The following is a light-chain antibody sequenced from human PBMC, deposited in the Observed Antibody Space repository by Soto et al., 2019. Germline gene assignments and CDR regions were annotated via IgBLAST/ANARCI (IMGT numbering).Light chain of an antibody. CDR1: QDITNS. V-gene: IGKV1-33*01. CDR2: DAS. Sequence: DIQMTQSPSSLSASVGDRVTITCQASQDITNSLNWYQQKPGKAPKVLIYDASILEIGVPSRFSGSGSWTDFTFTISSLQPEDVATYYCQQYDNLPLTFGPGTTVDIE. J-gene: IGKJ3*01. CDR3: QQYDNLPLT.